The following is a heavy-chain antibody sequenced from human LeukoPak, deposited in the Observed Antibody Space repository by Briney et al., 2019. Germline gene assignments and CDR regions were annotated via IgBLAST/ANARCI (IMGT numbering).Heavy chain of an antibody. CDR2: ISAYNGNT. D-gene: IGHD5-24*01. CDR1: GYTFTSYG. Sequence: ASVKVSCKASGYTFTSYGISWVRQAPGQGLEWMGWISAYNGNTNYAQKLQGRVTMTTDTSTSTAYMELRSLRSDDTAVYYCARDLLGEMATINGEYYFDYWGQGTLVTVSS. CDR3: ARDLLGEMATINGEYYFDY. V-gene: IGHV1-18*01. J-gene: IGHJ4*02.